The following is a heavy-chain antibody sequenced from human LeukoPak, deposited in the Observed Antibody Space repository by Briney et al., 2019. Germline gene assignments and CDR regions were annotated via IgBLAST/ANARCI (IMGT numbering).Heavy chain of an antibody. CDR2: INHSGST. CDR3: ARGLASGLFQY. D-gene: IGHD6-13*01. Sequence: PSETLSLTCAVYGGSFSGYYWSWIRQPPGKGLEWIGEINHSGSTNSNPSLKNRVTISVDTSKNQFSLNLSSVTAADTAVYYCARGLASGLFQYWGQGTLVTVSS. V-gene: IGHV4-34*01. CDR1: GGSFSGYY. J-gene: IGHJ1*01.